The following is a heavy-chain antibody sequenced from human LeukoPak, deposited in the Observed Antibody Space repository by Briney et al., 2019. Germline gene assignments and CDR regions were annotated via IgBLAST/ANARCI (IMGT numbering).Heavy chain of an antibody. J-gene: IGHJ4*02. Sequence: SETLSLTCAVYGGSFSGYYWSWIRQPPGKGLEWIGEINHSGSTNYNPSLKSGVTISVDTSKNQFSLRLSSVTAADTAVYYCARHEAEMATILGGYWGQGTLVTVSS. CDR2: INHSGST. V-gene: IGHV4-34*01. D-gene: IGHD5-24*01. CDR1: GGSFSGYY. CDR3: ARHEAEMATILGGY.